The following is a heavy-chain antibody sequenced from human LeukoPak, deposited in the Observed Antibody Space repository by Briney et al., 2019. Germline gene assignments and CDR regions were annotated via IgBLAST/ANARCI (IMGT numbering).Heavy chain of an antibody. D-gene: IGHD3-22*01. CDR3: STYPYDSSAT. Sequence: GESLKISCKGSGYRFTNYWIGWVRQMPGKGLEWMGIIYPGDSDTRYSPSFQGQVTISVDTSISTAYLQWRSLRASDTAMYYCSTYPYDSSATWGQGTLVTVSS. CDR2: IYPGDSDT. CDR1: GYRFTNYW. V-gene: IGHV5-51*01. J-gene: IGHJ4*02.